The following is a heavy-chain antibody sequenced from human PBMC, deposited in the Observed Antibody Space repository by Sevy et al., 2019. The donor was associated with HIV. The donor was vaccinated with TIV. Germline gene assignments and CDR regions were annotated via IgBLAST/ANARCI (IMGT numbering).Heavy chain of an antibody. Sequence: GGSLRLSCAASGFTFSSYWMTWVRQAPGKGLEWVANMRQDGSEKYYVDSVKGRFTISRDNAKNSLYLEMNSLSAEDTAVSYGARGIYGSGSRLGLGYWGQGTLVTVSS. D-gene: IGHD3-10*01. J-gene: IGHJ4*02. CDR1: GFTFSSYW. V-gene: IGHV3-7*01. CDR3: ARGIYGSGSRLGLGY. CDR2: MRQDGSEK.